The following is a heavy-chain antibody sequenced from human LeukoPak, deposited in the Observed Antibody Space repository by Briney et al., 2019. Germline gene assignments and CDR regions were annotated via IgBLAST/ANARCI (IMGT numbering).Heavy chain of an antibody. V-gene: IGHV3-23*01. D-gene: IGHD6-25*01. J-gene: IGHJ5*02. CDR2: ITGSGGST. CDR3: ARAALSSGWKAGVNH. CDR1: GFTFSNYA. Sequence: GGSLRLSCAASGFTFSNYAMSWVRQAPGKGLEWVSTITGSGGSTFYADSVKGRFSISRDNSKTTLYLQMNSLRVEDTALYFCARAALSSGWKAGVNHWGQGTPVTVSS.